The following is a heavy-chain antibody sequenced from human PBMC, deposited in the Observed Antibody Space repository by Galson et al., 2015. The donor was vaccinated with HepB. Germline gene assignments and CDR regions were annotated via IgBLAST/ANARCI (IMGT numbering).Heavy chain of an antibody. J-gene: IGHJ6*02. CDR1: GYTFTSYD. CDR2: MNPNSGNT. CDR3: ARKDIVVVPAARGAYYYGMDV. D-gene: IGHD2-2*01. V-gene: IGHV1-8*01. Sequence: SVKVSCKASGYTFTSYDINWVRQATGQGLEWMGWMNPNSGNTGYAQKFQGRVTITRNTSISTAYMELSSLRSEDTAVYYCARKDIVVVPAARGAYYYGMDVWGQGTTVTVSS.